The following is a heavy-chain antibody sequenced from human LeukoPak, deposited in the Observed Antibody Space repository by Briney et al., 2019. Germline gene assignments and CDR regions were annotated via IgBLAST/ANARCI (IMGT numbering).Heavy chain of an antibody. CDR2: INPNNGDT. CDR3: ARVSIVGALDFDY. V-gene: IGHV1-2*02. J-gene: IGHJ4*02. CDR1: GYTFSDYH. D-gene: IGHD1-26*01. Sequence: WASVKVSCKTSGYTFSDYHMHWVRQAPGQGLEWMGWINPNNGDTNYAQSFRGRVTMTRDTSIGTAFMELSGLRSGDTAIYFCARVSIVGALDFDYWGQGTLVSVSS.